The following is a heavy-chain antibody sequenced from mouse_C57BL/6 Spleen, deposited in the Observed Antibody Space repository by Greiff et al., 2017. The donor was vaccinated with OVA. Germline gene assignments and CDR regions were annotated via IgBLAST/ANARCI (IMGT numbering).Heavy chain of an antibody. CDR3: ARGGELRLHYFDY. V-gene: IGHV1-61*01. Sequence: QVQLQQPGAELVRPGSSVKLSCKASGYTFTSYWMDWVKQRPGQGLEWIGNIYPSDSETHYNQKFKDKATLTVDKSSSTAYMQLSSLTSEDSAVYYCARGGELRLHYFDYWGQGTTLTVSS. D-gene: IGHD3-2*02. CDR1: GYTFTSYW. J-gene: IGHJ2*01. CDR2: IYPSDSET.